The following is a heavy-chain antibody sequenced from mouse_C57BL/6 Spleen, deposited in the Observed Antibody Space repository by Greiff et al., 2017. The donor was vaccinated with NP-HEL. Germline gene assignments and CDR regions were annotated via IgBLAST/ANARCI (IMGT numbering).Heavy chain of an antibody. D-gene: IGHD2-3*01. CDR3: ARGLLTLDY. V-gene: IGHV1-55*01. J-gene: IGHJ2*01. CDR2: IYPGSGST. CDR1: GYTFTSYW. Sequence: QVHVKQPGAELVKPGASVKMSCKASGYTFTSYWITWVKQRPGQGLEWIGDIYPGSGSTNYNEKFKSKATLTVDTSSSTAYMQLSSLTSEDSAVYYCARGLLTLDYWGQGTTLTVSS.